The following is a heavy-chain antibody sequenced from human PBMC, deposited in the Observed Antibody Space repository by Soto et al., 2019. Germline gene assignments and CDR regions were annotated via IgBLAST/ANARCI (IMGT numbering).Heavy chain of an antibody. J-gene: IGHJ6*02. CDR2: IYWADDK. CDR3: AYLPCSGGSCYWFSFSGMDV. D-gene: IGHD2-15*01. Sequence: QITLKESGPTLVKPTQTLTLTCTFSGFSLSTSGVGVAWIRQPPGKALEWLALIYWADDKRYRPSLESRLTITKEASKHQVVLTMTHMDSVDTATYYCAYLPCSGGSCYWFSFSGMDVWGQGTTVTVSS. V-gene: IGHV2-5*02. CDR1: GFSLSTSGVG.